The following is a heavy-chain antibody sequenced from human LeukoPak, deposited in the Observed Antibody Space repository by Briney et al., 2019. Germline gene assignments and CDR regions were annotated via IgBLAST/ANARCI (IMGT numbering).Heavy chain of an antibody. D-gene: IGHD3-10*01. CDR3: AKSNGYGLVDI. V-gene: IGHV4-38-2*02. Sequence: PSETLSLTCTVSGFSISSGYYWGWIRQPPGKGLEWIGSIYHSGITYYNSSLKSRVTISVDTSKNQFSLKLRSVTAADTAVYYCAKSNGYGLVDIWGQGTMVTVSS. CDR2: IYHSGIT. CDR1: GFSISSGYY. J-gene: IGHJ3*02.